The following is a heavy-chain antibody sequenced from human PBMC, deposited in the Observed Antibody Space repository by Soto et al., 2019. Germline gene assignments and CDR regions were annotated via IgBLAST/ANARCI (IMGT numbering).Heavy chain of an antibody. Sequence: SETLSLTCAVSGGSISSSYWWSWARQPPGKGLEWIGEIYHSGSTNYNTSLKSRVAISVDKSKNQFSLKVTSVTAADTAVYYCARGFDSGKFYAFESWGRGTQVTVSS. CDR3: ARGFDSGKFYAFES. CDR1: GGSISSSYW. V-gene: IGHV4-4*02. D-gene: IGHD1-26*01. CDR2: IYHSGST. J-gene: IGHJ4*02.